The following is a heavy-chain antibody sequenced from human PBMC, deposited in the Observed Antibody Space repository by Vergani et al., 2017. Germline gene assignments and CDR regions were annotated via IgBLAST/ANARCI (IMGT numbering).Heavy chain of an antibody. Sequence: QLQLQESGSGLVKPSQTLSLTCAVSGGSINSGGYSWSWIRQPPGKGLEWIGYIYHSGRTYYNPSLKSRVTISVDRSKNQFSLKLSSVTAADTAVYYCARNYGGNSHYYYYMDVWGKGTTVTVSS. V-gene: IGHV4-30-2*01. J-gene: IGHJ6*03. CDR2: IYHSGRT. CDR1: GGSINSGGYS. CDR3: ARNYGGNSHYYYYMDV. D-gene: IGHD4-23*01.